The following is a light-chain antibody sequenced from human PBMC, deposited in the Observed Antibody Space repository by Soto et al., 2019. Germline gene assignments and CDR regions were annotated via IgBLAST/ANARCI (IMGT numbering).Light chain of an antibody. CDR1: ERISSNF. CDR3: QQDGTSPFT. Sequence: VLTQSPGTLSLSPGERATLSCRASERISSNFLAWYQQRPGQAPRLLIYGASTRASSIPDRFSGSGSGTDFALTISRLEPEDFAVYYCQQDGTSPFTFGPGTTVEIK. CDR2: GAS. V-gene: IGKV3-20*01. J-gene: IGKJ3*01.